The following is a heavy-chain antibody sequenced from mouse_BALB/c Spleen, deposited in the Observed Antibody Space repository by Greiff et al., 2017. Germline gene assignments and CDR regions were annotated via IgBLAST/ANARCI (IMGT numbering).Heavy chain of an antibody. J-gene: IGHJ1*01. CDR1: GYTFTSYV. CDR2: INPYNDGT. CDR3: ARGGYDGYYHWYFDV. D-gene: IGHD2-3*01. V-gene: IGHV1-14*01. Sequence: EVQLQQSGPELVKPGASVKMSCKASGYTFTSYVMHWVKQKPGQGLEWIGYINPYNDGTKYNEKFKGKATLTSDKSSSTAYMELSSLTSEDSAVYYCARGGYDGYYHWYFDVWGAGTTVTVSS.